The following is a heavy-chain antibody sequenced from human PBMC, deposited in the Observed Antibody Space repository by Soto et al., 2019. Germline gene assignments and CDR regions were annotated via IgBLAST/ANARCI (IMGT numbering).Heavy chain of an antibody. CDR3: ARQGLQYRSSGYYDAMDV. J-gene: IGHJ6*01. V-gene: IGHV5-51*01. CDR1: GVSLNTYG. Sequence: PVESLSICCEASGVSLNTYGIGWVLQMPGKGLEWMGAIFPGDSDTRYSPSFQGQVNISADRSISIAYLQWDSLKVSDTGIYYCARQGLQYRSSGYYDAMDVWGRGTPVTVSS. CDR2: IFPGDSDT. D-gene: IGHD3-3*01.